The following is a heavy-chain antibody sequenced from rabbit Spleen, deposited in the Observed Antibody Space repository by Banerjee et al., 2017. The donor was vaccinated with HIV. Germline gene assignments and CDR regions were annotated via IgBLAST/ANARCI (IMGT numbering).Heavy chain of an antibody. CDR1: GFSFSSGYW. D-gene: IGHD1-1*01. V-gene: IGHV1S45*01. CDR3: ARDLTGVIGWNFSL. CDR2: IYAGSSGST. J-gene: IGHJ3*01. Sequence: QEQLEESGGGLVRPGASLTLTCTASGFSFSSGYWMCWVRQAAGKGLEWIACIYAGSSGSTYYARWAKGRFTISKTSSTTVILQMSRLTAADTATYFCARDLTGVIGWNFSLWGQGTLVTVS.